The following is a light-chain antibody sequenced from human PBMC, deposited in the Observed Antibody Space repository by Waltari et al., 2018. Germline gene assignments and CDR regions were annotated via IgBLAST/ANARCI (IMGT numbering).Light chain of an antibody. CDR2: GAS. CDR1: QSVSSN. Sequence: EIVLTQSPATLSVSPGDRATLPCRASQSVSSNLAWDQQKPGQAPRLLISGASTRATGIPARFSGSGSGTEFTLTISSLHSEDFAIYYCQQYHSWPPIFTFGPGTKVDIK. V-gene: IGKV3-15*01. CDR3: QQYHSWPPIFT. J-gene: IGKJ3*01.